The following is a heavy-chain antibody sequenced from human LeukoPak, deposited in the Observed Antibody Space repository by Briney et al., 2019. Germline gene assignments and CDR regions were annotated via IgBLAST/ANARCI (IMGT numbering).Heavy chain of an antibody. CDR1: GYEFTGYW. J-gene: IGHJ5*02. CDR3: ARSQGYCSGGSCLQWDWFDP. D-gene: IGHD2-15*01. CDR2: THPGDSDT. V-gene: IGHV5-51*01. Sequence: PGESLKISCEGSGYEFTGYWIAWVRQMPGKGLEWMGITHPGDSDTRYSPSFQGQVTISADKSTNTAYLQWSSLKASDTAMYYCARSQGYCSGGSCLQWDWFDPWGQGTLVTVSS.